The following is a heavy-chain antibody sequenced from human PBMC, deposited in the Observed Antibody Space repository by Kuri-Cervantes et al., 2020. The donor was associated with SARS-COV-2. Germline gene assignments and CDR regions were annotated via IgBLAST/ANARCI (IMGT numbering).Heavy chain of an antibody. CDR1: GFTFSSYE. D-gene: IGHD3-3*01. CDR3: ASLQSSSDFWSGYPWVRGWFDP. V-gene: IGHV3-48*03. CDR2: ISTGGSTT. J-gene: IGHJ5*02. Sequence: GGSLRLSCAASGFTFSSYEMNWVRQAPGKGLEWVSYISTGGSTTYYADSVKGRFTISRDNAKNSLYLQMNSLRAEDTAVYYCASLQSSSDFWSGYPWVRGWFDPWGQGTLVTVSS.